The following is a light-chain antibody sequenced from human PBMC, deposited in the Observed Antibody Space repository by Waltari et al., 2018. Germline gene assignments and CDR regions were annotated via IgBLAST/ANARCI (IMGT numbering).Light chain of an antibody. CDR3: LKYNSAPRT. J-gene: IGKJ1*01. Sequence: DIHITQSPSSLSASVGDRATITCRPGQCISIYLAWSQQKAGKVPNLLIYGASTLQSEVPSRFSGSGSGTDYTLTISSLQPEDVATDYCLKYNSAPRTFGQGTKVEIQ. V-gene: IGKV1-27*01. CDR2: GAS. CDR1: QCISIY.